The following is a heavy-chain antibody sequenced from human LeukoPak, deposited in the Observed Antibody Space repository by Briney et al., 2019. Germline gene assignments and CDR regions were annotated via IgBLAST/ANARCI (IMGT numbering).Heavy chain of an antibody. CDR1: GFTFSSYA. D-gene: IGHD2-2*02. CDR2: ISGSGGST. CDR3: AKDLGHCSSTSCYTPPIFDY. J-gene: IGHJ4*02. Sequence: GGSLRLSCAASGFTFSSYAMSWVRQAPGKGLEWVSAISGSGGSTYYADSVKGRFTISRDNSKNTLYLQMNSLRAEGTAVYYCAKDLGHCSSTSCYTPPIFDYWGQGTLVTVSS. V-gene: IGHV3-23*01.